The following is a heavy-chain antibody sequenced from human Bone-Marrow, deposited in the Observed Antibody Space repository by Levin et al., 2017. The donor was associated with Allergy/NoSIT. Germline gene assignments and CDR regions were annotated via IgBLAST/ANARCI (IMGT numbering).Heavy chain of an antibody. CDR3: AKVLNDWWTLFED. CDR2: ISGSGSST. Sequence: QSGGSLRLSCAASGFIFSGHGMSWVRQAPGKGLEWVSDISGSGSSTYYADSVKGRFTISRDNFKNTLYLQMDSLRDEDTALYYCAKVLNDWWTLFEDWGQGTLVTVSS. J-gene: IGHJ4*02. D-gene: IGHD2-8*02. V-gene: IGHV3-23*01. CDR1: GFIFSGHG.